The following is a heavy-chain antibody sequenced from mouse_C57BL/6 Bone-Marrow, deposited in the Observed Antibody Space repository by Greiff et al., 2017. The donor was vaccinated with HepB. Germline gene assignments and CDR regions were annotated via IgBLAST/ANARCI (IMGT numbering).Heavy chain of an antibody. CDR3: ARALRYLDY. V-gene: IGHV5-4*01. Sequence: EVHLVESGGGLVKPGGSLKLSCAASGFTFSSYAMSWVRQTPEKRLEWVATISDGGSYTYYPDNVKGRFTISRDNAKNNLYLQMSHLKSEDTAMYYCARALRYLDYWGQGTTLTVSS. CDR2: ISDGGSYT. CDR1: GFTFSSYA. J-gene: IGHJ2*01. D-gene: IGHD1-1*01.